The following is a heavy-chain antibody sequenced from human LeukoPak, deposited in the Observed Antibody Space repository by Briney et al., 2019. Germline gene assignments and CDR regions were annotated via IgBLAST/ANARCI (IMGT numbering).Heavy chain of an antibody. CDR2: ISSSSSYI. Sequence: GGSLRLSCAASGFTFSSYSMNWVRQAPGKGLEWVSSISSSSSYIYYADPVKGRFTISRDNAKNSLYLQMNSLRAEDTAVYYCARPLDSGDFHFDYWGQGTLVTVSS. CDR3: ARPLDSGDFHFDY. CDR1: GFTFSSYS. J-gene: IGHJ4*02. V-gene: IGHV3-21*01. D-gene: IGHD4-17*01.